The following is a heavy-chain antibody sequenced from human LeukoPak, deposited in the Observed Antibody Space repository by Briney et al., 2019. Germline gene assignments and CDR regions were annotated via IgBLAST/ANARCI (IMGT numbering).Heavy chain of an antibody. CDR1: GFTFSSYA. D-gene: IGHD1-26*01. CDR2: INGGGVNT. Sequence: PGGSLRLSCAASGFTFSSYAMSWVRQAPGKGLEWVSTINGGGVNTHYADSVEGRFTISRDNSKNTLYLQMNSLRAEDTAVYYCARSGSFSPTYYFDYWGQGTLVTVSS. V-gene: IGHV3-23*01. CDR3: ARSGSFSPTYYFDY. J-gene: IGHJ4*02.